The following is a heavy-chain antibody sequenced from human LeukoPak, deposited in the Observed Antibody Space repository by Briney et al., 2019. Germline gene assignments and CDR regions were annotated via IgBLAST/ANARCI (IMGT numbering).Heavy chain of an antibody. CDR3: AKMQGYFDY. CDR2: ITSSGETT. CDR1: GYLPFNSYS. Sequence: GGSLRLSCAASGYLPFNSYSMSWVRQAPGKGLECVSAITSSGETTYYADSVKGRFTISRDNSKNMVYLQMNSLRAEDAATYYCAKMQGYFDYWGQGSLVTVSS. J-gene: IGHJ4*02. V-gene: IGHV3-23*01.